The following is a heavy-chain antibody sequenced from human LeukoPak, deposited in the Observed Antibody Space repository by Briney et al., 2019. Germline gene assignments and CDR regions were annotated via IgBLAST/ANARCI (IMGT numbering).Heavy chain of an antibody. CDR3: SRARGYNYGYCDY. D-gene: IGHD5-18*01. J-gene: IGHJ4*02. CDR2: ITSKAYGGTP. Sequence: ITSKAYGGTPEYAPSVKDKLTISRDDSKNIAYLQMNSLRTEDTAVYYCSRARGYNYGYCDYWGQGTLVTVSS. V-gene: IGHV3-49*02.